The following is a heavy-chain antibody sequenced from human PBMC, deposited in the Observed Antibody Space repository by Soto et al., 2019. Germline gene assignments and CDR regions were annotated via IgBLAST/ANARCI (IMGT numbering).Heavy chain of an antibody. V-gene: IGHV3-30*18. CDR1: GFTFSSHC. CDR3: AKDTDGYNAIFDY. J-gene: IGHJ4*02. Sequence: GGALRLSRSAPGFTFSSHCMHWVRQAPGKGLEWVAVISYDGSNKYYADSVKGRFTISRDNSKNTLYLQMNSLRAEDTAVYYCAKDTDGYNAIFDYWGQGTLVTVSS. D-gene: IGHD2-8*01. CDR2: ISYDGSNK.